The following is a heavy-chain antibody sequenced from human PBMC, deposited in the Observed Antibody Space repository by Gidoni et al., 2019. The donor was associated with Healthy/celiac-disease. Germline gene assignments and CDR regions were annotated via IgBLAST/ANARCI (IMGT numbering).Heavy chain of an antibody. D-gene: IGHD2-2*01. J-gene: IGHJ6*02. CDR2: IYTSGST. Sequence: QVQLQESGPGLVKPSETLSLTCTVSGGSISIYYWSSIRQPAGKGLEWIGRIYTSGSTNYNPSLKSRVTMSVDTSKNQFSLKLSSVTAADTAVYYCARGYCSSTSCSDGMDVWGQGTTVTVSS. CDR3: ARGYCSSTSCSDGMDV. CDR1: GGSISIYY. V-gene: IGHV4-4*07.